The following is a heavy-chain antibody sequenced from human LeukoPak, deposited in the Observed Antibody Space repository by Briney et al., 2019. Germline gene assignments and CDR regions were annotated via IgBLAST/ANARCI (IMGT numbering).Heavy chain of an antibody. CDR1: GGTFSSYA. CDR2: ISAYNGNT. D-gene: IGHD3-9*01. V-gene: IGHV1-18*01. J-gene: IGHJ4*02. Sequence: ASVKVSCKASGGTFSSYAISWVRQAPGQGLEWMGWISAYNGNTNYAQKLQGRVTMTTDTSTSTAYMELRSLRSDDTAVYYCARERKSILTDYWGQGTLVTVSS. CDR3: ARERKSILTDY.